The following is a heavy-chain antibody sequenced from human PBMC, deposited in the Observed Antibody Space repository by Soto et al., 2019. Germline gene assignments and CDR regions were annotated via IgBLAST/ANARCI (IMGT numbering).Heavy chain of an antibody. D-gene: IGHD3-10*01. CDR3: ERRRSSGIGYGMDV. V-gene: IGHV3-23*01. J-gene: IGHJ6*02. Sequence: GGSLRLSCAASGFTFNNYAMSWVRQAPGKGLEWVSAISGDGGSTYYADSVKGRFTISRDNSKNTLYLQMNSLRAEDTAVYYCERRRSSGIGYGMDVWGQGTTATVSS. CDR2: ISGDGGST. CDR1: GFTFNNYA.